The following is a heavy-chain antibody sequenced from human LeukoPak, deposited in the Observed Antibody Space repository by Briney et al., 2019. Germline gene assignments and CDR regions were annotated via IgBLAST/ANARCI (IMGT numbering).Heavy chain of an antibody. D-gene: IGHD6-6*01. V-gene: IGHV3-9*01. CDR3: AKVGSSSSLDAFDI. Sequence: PGRSLRLSCAASGFTFDDYAMHWVRQAPGKGLEWVSGISWNSGSIGYADSVKGRFTISRDNAKNSLYLQMNSLRAEDTALYYCAKVGSSSSLDAFDIWGQGTVVTVSS. CDR2: ISWNSGSI. J-gene: IGHJ3*02. CDR1: GFTFDDYA.